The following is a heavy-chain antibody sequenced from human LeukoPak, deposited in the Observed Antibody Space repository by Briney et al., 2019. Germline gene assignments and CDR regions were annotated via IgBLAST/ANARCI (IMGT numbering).Heavy chain of an antibody. J-gene: IGHJ4*02. CDR3: ATDLRWKSSSAWYYFGD. Sequence: ASVKVSCKVSGHTLSEVAMHWVRQAPGKGHECMGGFDPEHGEAVFPQTFEDRVTLTEDTSTDIAYMELSSLRSEDTAVYFCATDLRWKSSSAWYYFGDWGQGTLVTVSS. CDR1: GHTLSEVA. CDR2: FDPEHGEA. D-gene: IGHD6-19*01. V-gene: IGHV1-24*01.